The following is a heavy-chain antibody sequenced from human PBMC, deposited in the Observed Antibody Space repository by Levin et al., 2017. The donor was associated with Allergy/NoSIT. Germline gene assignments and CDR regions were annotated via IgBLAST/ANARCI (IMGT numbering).Heavy chain of an antibody. J-gene: IGHJ6*02. D-gene: IGHD2-2*01. CDR2: IFHSGST. Sequence: SCAVSGGSISSSNWWNWVRQPPGKGLEWIGEIFHSGSTNYSPSLKSRVAISIDNSKNQFSLKLSSVTAADTAVYYCARVPVSCSGTGCYAPFDYYYYGMDVWGQGTTVTVSS. CDR3: ARVPVSCSGTGCYAPFDYYYYGMDV. V-gene: IGHV4-4*02. CDR1: GGSISSSNW.